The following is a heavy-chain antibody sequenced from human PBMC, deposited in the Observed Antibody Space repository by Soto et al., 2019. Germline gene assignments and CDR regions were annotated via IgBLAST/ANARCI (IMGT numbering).Heavy chain of an antibody. J-gene: IGHJ4*02. V-gene: IGHV4-59*11. CDR3: ARAEPHASAGY. CDR1: GGSMSSHC. Sequence: PAETLSLTCTVSGGSMSSHCWTWLRQPPGKGLEWIGYISYSGSTYYNPSLKSRVTISADTSRNQFSLKLSSVIAADTAVDYCARAEPHASAGYSGPGTLLTVST. CDR2: ISYSGST. D-gene: IGHD3-16*01.